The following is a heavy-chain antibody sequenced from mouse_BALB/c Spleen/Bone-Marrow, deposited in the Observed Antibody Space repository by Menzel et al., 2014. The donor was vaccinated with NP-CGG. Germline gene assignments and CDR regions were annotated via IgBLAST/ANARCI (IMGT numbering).Heavy chain of an antibody. CDR1: GYTFTSYW. CDR3: TITTTASYAMDY. V-gene: IGHV1S22*01. CDR2: IYPGSGRT. D-gene: IGHD1-1*01. Sequence: LQQSGSELVRPGASVKLSCKASGYTFTSYWMHWVKQRPGQGLEWIGNIYPGSGRTNYDEKFKSKATLTVDTSSSTAYMQPSSLTSEDSTVYFCTITTTASYAMDYWGQGTSVTVSS. J-gene: IGHJ4*01.